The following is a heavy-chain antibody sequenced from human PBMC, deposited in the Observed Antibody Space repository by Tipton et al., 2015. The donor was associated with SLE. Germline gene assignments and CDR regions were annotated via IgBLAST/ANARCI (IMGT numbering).Heavy chain of an antibody. V-gene: IGHV4-59*12. CDR1: GGSISSYY. CDR3: ARGKGRNWGWGWFDP. D-gene: IGHD7-27*01. Sequence: TLSLTCTVSGGSISSYYWSWIRQPPGKGLEWIGYIYYSGSTNYNPSLKSRVTISVDTSKNQFSLKLSSVTAADTAAYYCARGKGRNWGWGWFDPWGQGILVTVSS. J-gene: IGHJ5*02. CDR2: IYYSGST.